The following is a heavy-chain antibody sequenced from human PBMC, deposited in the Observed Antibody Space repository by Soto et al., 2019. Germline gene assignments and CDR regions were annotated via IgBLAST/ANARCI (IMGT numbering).Heavy chain of an antibody. V-gene: IGHV3-23*01. CDR3: VGDNYYHSYMYV. CDR2: ISRNGGST. CDR1: GFTFSNYA. Sequence: LRLSCAASGFTFSNYAMNWVRQAPWKGLEWVSIISRNGGSTYYADSVKGRFTISRDDSKNTLYLQMNSLRAEDTAVYYCVGDNYYHSYMYVWGKGTTVTVSS. D-gene: IGHD3-10*01. J-gene: IGHJ6*03.